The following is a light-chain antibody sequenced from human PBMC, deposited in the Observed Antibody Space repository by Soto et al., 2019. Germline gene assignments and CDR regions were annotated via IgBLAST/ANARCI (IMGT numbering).Light chain of an antibody. CDR1: QSVSSY. CDR3: QQRSNWAIFT. V-gene: IGKV3-11*01. Sequence: EIVLTQSPATLSLSPGERATLSCRASQSVSSYLAWYQQKPGQAPRLLIYDASNRATGIPARFSGSGSGTDFTLTISSLEPEDFAVYYCQQRSNWAIFTFGPGTKVD. J-gene: IGKJ3*01. CDR2: DAS.